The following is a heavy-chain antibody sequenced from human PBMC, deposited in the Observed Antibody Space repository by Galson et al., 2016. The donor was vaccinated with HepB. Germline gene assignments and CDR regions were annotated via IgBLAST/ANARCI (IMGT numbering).Heavy chain of an antibody. V-gene: IGHV4-61*01. CDR2: IYYTGNK. Sequence: SETLSLTCTVSGGSVSSASYYWSWIRQSPGRGLEWIGYIYYTGNKKYNPSLKSRVTISLDTSKNQFSLKLTSVTAADTATYYCASRDGYNYGEFDYWGQGTLVTVSS. J-gene: IGHJ4*02. D-gene: IGHD5-24*01. CDR3: ASRDGYNYGEFDY. CDR1: GGSVSSASYY.